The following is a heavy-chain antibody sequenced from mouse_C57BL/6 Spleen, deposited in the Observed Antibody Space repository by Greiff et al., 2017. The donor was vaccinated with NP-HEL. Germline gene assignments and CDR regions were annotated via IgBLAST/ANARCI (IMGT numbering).Heavy chain of an antibody. CDR3: AREVRLQVAY. D-gene: IGHD3-2*02. Sequence: EVQVVESGPGLVKPSQSLSLTCSVTGYSITSGYYWNWIRQFPGNKLEWMGYISYDGSNNYNPSLKNRISITRDTSKNQFFLKLNSVTTEDTATYYCAREVRLQVAYWGQGTLVTVSA. J-gene: IGHJ3*01. CDR1: GYSITSGYY. CDR2: ISYDGSN. V-gene: IGHV3-6*01.